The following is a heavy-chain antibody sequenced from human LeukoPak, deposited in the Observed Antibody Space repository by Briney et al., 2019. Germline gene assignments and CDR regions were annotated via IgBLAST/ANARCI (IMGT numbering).Heavy chain of an antibody. J-gene: IGHJ4*02. Sequence: GGSLRLSCEASGFTFSTYPMHWVRQAPGKGLEYVSAIGSNGGRTYYANSVKGRFTISRDNSKNSLYLQMNSLRAEDTAVYYCARADSSGYYHPINWGQGTLVTVSS. CDR3: ARADSSGYYHPIN. CDR1: GFTFSTYP. V-gene: IGHV3-64*01. D-gene: IGHD3-22*01. CDR2: IGSNGGRT.